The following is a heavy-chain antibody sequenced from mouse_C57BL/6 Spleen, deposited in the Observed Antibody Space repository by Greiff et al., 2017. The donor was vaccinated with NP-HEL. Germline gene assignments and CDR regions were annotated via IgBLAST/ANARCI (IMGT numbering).Heavy chain of an antibody. CDR1: GYTFTDYN. CDR3: ARNYGSSYDWYFDV. D-gene: IGHD1-1*01. Sequence: VQLQQSGPELVKPGASVKIPCKASGYTFTDYNMDWVKQSHGKSLEWIGDINPNNGGTIYNQKFKGKATLTVDKSSSTAYMGLHSLTSEDTAVYYCARNYGSSYDWYFDVWGTGTTVTVSS. CDR2: INPNNGGT. V-gene: IGHV1-18*01. J-gene: IGHJ1*03.